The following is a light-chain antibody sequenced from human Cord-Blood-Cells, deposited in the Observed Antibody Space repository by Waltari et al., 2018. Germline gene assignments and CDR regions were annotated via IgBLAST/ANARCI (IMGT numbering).Light chain of an antibody. CDR3: QQSYSTPFT. J-gene: IGKJ3*01. CDR1: QSISSY. V-gene: IGKV1-39*01. Sequence: DIQMTQSPSPLSASVGDRATITCRASQSISSYLNWYQQKPGKAPKLLIYAASSLQSGVPSRFSGSGSVTDFTLTISSLQPEDFATYYCQQSYSTPFTFGRGTKVYIK. CDR2: AAS.